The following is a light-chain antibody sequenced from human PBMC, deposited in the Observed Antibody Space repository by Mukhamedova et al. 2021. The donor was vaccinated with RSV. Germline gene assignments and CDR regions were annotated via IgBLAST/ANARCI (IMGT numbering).Light chain of an antibody. J-gene: IGKJ5*01. CDR3: QQYNSFPVT. Sequence: WYQRRVHGRAPKLLIYRVSTLESGVPSRFSGSGSGTEFTLTISSAQPDDFATYYCQQYNSFPVTFGQGTRLEIK. V-gene: IGKV1-5*03. CDR2: RVS.